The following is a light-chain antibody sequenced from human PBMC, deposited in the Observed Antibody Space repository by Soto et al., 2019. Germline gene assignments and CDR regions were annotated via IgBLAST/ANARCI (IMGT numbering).Light chain of an antibody. Sequence: EIVLTQSPATLSLAPGERATLSFRASQSVSSYLAWYQQKPGQAPRLLIYDASTRATGIPARFSGSGSGTEFNMTISSLQSEDFAVYYCQQYNNWPRATFGGGTKVDI. V-gene: IGKV3-15*01. CDR2: DAS. CDR3: QQYNNWPRAT. CDR1: QSVSSY. J-gene: IGKJ4*01.